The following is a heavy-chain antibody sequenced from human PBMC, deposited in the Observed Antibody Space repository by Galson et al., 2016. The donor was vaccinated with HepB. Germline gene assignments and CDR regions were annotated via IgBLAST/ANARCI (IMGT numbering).Heavy chain of an antibody. V-gene: IGHV3-23*01. D-gene: IGHD4-17*01. Sequence: SLRLSCAASGFTFSNYATAWVRLPPGKGLEWVSTIRGGGDATYYADSVKGRFTISRDNSRSTLYLHLNSLRAEDTALYYCARGHGDYFPANYFNYWGQGTLVTVSS. CDR3: ARGHGDYFPANYFNY. CDR1: GFTFSNYA. CDR2: IRGGGDAT. J-gene: IGHJ4*02.